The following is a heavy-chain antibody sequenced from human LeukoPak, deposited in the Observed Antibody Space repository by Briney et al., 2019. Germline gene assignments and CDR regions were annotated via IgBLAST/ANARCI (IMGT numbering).Heavy chain of an antibody. D-gene: IGHD3-16*01. CDR1: GYSISSGYY. CDR2: IYHSGST. V-gene: IGHV4-38-2*02. J-gene: IGHJ5*02. Sequence: PSETLPLTCTVSGYSISSGYYWGWIRQPPGKGLEWIGSIYHSGSTYYNPSLKSRVTISVDTSKNQFSLKMSSVTAADTAVYYCARARRGKTAPLGFDPWGQGTLVTVSS. CDR3: ARARRGKTAPLGFDP.